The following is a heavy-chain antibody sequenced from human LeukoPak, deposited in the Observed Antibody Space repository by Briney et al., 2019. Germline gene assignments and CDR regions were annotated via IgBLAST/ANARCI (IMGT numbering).Heavy chain of an antibody. D-gene: IGHD5-24*01. J-gene: IGHJ4*02. CDR2: ISGSGSGGST. V-gene: IGHV3-23*01. CDR3: AKSGYNRFDY. Sequence: PGGTLRLSCAASGFTFSSYGMSWVRQAPGKGLEWVSSISGSGSGGSTYYADSVKGRFTISRDNSKNTLYLQMNSQRAEDTAVYYCAKSGYNRFDYWGQGTLVTVSS. CDR1: GFTFSSYG.